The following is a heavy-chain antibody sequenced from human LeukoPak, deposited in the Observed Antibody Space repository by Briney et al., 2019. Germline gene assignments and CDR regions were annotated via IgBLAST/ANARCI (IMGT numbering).Heavy chain of an antibody. CDR1: GYTFTSYY. Sequence: AASVKVSCKASGYTFTSYYMHWVRQAPGQGLEWMGIINPSGGSTSYAQKFQGRVTMTRDTSTSTVYMELSSLRSEDTAVYYCARGLYYGGNSAAPSPDYWGQGTLVTVSS. CDR3: ARGLYYGGNSAAPSPDY. CDR2: INPSGGST. D-gene: IGHD4-17*01. V-gene: IGHV1-46*01. J-gene: IGHJ4*02.